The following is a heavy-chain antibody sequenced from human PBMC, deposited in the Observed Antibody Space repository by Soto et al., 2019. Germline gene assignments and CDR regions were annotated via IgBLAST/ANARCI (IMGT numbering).Heavy chain of an antibody. J-gene: IGHJ4*02. Sequence: PSETLSLTCAVYGGSFSGYYWSWIRQPPGKGLEWIGEINHSGSTNYNPSLKSRVTISVDTSKNQFSLKLSSVTAADTAVYYCARLRGLHVWGQGTLVTVSS. V-gene: IGHV4-34*01. CDR1: GGSFSGYY. CDR2: INHSGST. CDR3: ARLRGLHV. D-gene: IGHD3-16*01.